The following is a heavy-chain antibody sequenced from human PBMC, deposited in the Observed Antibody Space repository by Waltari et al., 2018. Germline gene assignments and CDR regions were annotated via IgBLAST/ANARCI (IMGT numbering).Heavy chain of an antibody. D-gene: IGHD3-10*01. J-gene: IGHJ4*02. V-gene: IGHV3-30*19. CDR3: AKDAFGNTYLDH. Sequence: QVQLVESGGGVVQPGMSLRLSCAASGFRPGSFGMPWVRQAPGKGLEWVALIFFGGGDTFYADSVRGRFTISRDNSKNTLYLDINSLRLDDTAIYYCAKDAFGNTYLDHWGQGTLVTVSS. CDR1: GFRPGSFG. CDR2: IFFGGGDT.